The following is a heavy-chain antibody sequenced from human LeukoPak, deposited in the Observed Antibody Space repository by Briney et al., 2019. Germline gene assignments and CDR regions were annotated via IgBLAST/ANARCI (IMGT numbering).Heavy chain of an antibody. D-gene: IGHD3-10*01. J-gene: IGHJ5*01. Sequence: ASVKVSCKASGYTFTGYYMHWVRHAPGHGLEWMGRINPNSGGTNYAQKFQGRVTMTRDTSISTAYMELSRLRSDDTVVYYRARDGPADGKGIDWWGQGSLVTVSS. CDR3: ARDGPADGKGIDW. CDR1: GYTFTGYY. CDR2: INPNSGGT. V-gene: IGHV1-2*05.